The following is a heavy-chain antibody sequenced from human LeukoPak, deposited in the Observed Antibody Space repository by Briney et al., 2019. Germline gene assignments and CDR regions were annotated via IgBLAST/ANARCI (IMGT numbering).Heavy chain of an antibody. CDR3: ARGLTDDSSGYYWFDP. CDR2: IYTSGST. J-gene: IGHJ5*02. V-gene: IGHV4-61*02. D-gene: IGHD3-22*01. CDR1: GGSISSGSYY. Sequence: SQTLSLTCTVSGGSISSGSYYWSWIRQPAGKGLEWIGRIYTSGSTNYSPSLKSRVTISVDTSKNQFSLKLSSVTAADTAVYYCARGLTDDSSGYYWFDPWGQGTLVTVSS.